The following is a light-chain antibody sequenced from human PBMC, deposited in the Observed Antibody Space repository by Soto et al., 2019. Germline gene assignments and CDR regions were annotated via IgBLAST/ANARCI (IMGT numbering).Light chain of an antibody. J-gene: IGLJ2*01. CDR1: RSNIGSHF. CDR3: GTWDSSLRVVV. V-gene: IGLV1-51*01. CDR2: DSK. Sequence: QSVLTQPPSVSAAPGQRVTISCSGRRSNIGSHFVSWYQQLPGSAPKLLNYDSKKRPSGIPDRFSGSKSGTSATLHITGLQAGDEADYYCGTWDSSLRVVVFGGGTKLTVL.